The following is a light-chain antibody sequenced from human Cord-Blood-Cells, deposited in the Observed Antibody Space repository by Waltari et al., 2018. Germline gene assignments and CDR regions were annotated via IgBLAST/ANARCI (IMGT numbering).Light chain of an antibody. CDR1: QSISSW. Sequence: DIQMTQSPSTLSASVGDSVPITCRASQSISSWLAWYQQKPGKAPKLLNYKASSLESGVPSRFSGSGSGTEFTLTISSLQPDDFATYYCQQYNSYSQTFGQGTKVEIK. J-gene: IGKJ1*01. CDR3: QQYNSYSQT. V-gene: IGKV1-5*03. CDR2: KAS.